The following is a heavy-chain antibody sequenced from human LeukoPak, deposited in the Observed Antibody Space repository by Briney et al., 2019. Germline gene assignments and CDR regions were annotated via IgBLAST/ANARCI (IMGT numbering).Heavy chain of an antibody. J-gene: IGHJ3*02. D-gene: IGHD6-19*01. V-gene: IGHV3-33*06. CDR2: IWYDGSNK. CDR3: AKDKGAHDSSGWYWGAFDI. CDR1: GLTFSSYG. Sequence: GGSLRLSXAASGLTFSSYGMHWVRQAPGKGLEWGAVIWYDGSNKYYADSVKGRFTISRDNSKNTLYLQMNSLRAEDTAVYYCAKDKGAHDSSGWYWGAFDIWGQGTMVTVSS.